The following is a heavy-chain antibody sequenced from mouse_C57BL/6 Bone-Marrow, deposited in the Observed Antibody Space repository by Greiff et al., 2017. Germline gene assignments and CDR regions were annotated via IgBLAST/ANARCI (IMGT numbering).Heavy chain of an antibody. D-gene: IGHD1-1*01. V-gene: IGHV1-69*01. CDR3: AREGYGSSYFDY. Sequence: VQLQQPGAELVMPGASVKLSCKASGYTFTSYWMNWVKQRPGQGLEWIGEIDPSDSYTNYNQKFKGKSTLTVDKSSSTAYMQLSSLTSEYSAVYYCAREGYGSSYFDYWGQGTTLTVSS. J-gene: IGHJ2*01. CDR2: IDPSDSYT. CDR1: GYTFTSYW.